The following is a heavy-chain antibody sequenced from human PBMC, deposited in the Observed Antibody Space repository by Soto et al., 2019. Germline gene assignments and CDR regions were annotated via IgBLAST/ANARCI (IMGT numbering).Heavy chain of an antibody. J-gene: IGHJ4*02. CDR2: IIPIFATA. D-gene: IGHD3-10*01. CDR3: ARQNWMYGSGIYHFDY. CDR1: GGTFSSYA. Sequence: QVQLVQSGAEVKKPGSSVKVSCKASGGTFSSYAIGWVRQAPGQGLEWMGGIIPIFATANYAQDFQGRVTITTDESTSTSYMGLSSLRSEDTAVYYCARQNWMYGSGIYHFDYWGQGTLVTVSS. V-gene: IGHV1-69*01.